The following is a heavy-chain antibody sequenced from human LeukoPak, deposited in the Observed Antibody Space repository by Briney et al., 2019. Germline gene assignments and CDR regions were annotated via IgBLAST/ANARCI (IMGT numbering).Heavy chain of an antibody. CDR1: GYTFTSYG. CDR3: ARDSREVLLWFGEFSP. J-gene: IGHJ5*02. CDR2: ISGYNGHT. V-gene: IGHV1-18*01. D-gene: IGHD3-10*01. Sequence: ASVKVSCKASGYTFTSYGISWVRQAPGQGLEWMGWISGYNGHTKYAQKFQGRATMTTDTSTSTAYMELRSLRSDDTAVYHCARDSREVLLWFGEFSPWGQGTLVTVSS.